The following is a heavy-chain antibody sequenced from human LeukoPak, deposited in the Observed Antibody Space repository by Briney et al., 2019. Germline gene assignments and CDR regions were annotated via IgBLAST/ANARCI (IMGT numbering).Heavy chain of an antibody. D-gene: IGHD4-17*01. J-gene: IGHJ5*02. V-gene: IGHV3-30*18. CDR1: GFTFSSYG. Sequence: GGSLRLSCAASGFTFSSYGMHWVRQAPGKGLEWVAVISYDGSNKYYADSVKGRFTISRDNSKNTLYLQMNSLRAEDTAVYYCAKVVLGAVTRYNWFDPWGQGTLVTVSS. CDR2: ISYDGSNK. CDR3: AKVVLGAVTRYNWFDP.